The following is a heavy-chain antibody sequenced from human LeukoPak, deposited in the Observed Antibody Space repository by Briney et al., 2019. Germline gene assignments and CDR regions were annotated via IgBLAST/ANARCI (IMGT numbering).Heavy chain of an antibody. Sequence: SETLSLTCTVSDYSISSDYYYAWIRQPPGKGLEWIGSIYHTGSTYYNPSLRSRVTMSVDTSKNQFSLKLSSVTAADTAVYYCARDFGFFDIWGQGTMVTVSS. J-gene: IGHJ3*02. CDR3: ARDFGFFDI. D-gene: IGHD3-10*01. V-gene: IGHV4-38-2*02. CDR1: DYSISSDYY. CDR2: IYHTGST.